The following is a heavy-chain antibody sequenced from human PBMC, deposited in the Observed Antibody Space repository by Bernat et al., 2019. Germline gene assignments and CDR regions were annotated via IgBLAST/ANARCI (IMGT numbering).Heavy chain of an antibody. V-gene: IGHV4-61*02. Sequence: QVQLQESGPGLVKPSQTLSLTCTVSGGSISSGSYYWSWIRQPAGKGLEWIGRIYTSGSTNYNPSLKSRVTISVDTSKNQFSLKLSSVTAADTAVYYCASTRSGGAELDAFDIWGQGTMVTVSS. J-gene: IGHJ3*02. D-gene: IGHD3-16*01. CDR1: GGSISSGSYY. CDR3: ASTRSGGAELDAFDI. CDR2: IYTSGST.